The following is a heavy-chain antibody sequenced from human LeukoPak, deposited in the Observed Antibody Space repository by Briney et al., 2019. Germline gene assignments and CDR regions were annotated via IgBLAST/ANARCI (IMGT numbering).Heavy chain of an antibody. CDR1: GFTVSSNY. CDR2: ISSGGST. CDR3: ARGFTILAGNDY. D-gene: IGHD3-3*01. Sequence: PGGSLRLSCAASGFTVSSNYMRWVRQAPGKGLEWVSVISSGGSTYYADYVKGRFTISRENSKNTLYLQMNSLRSEDTAVYYCARGFTILAGNDYWGQGTLVTVSS. J-gene: IGHJ4*02. V-gene: IGHV3-53*05.